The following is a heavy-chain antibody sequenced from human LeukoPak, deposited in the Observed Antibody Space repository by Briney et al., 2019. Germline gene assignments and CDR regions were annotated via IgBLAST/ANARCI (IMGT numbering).Heavy chain of an antibody. V-gene: IGHV1-24*01. CDR1: GYTLTELS. CDR2: FDPEDGET. D-gene: IGHD6-13*01. Sequence: VASVKVSCKVSGYTLTELSMHWVRQAPGKGLEWMGGFDPEDGETIYAQKFKGRVTMTEDTSTDTAYMELSSLRSEDTAVYYCATDTGIAAAGIRDYWGQGTLVTVSS. J-gene: IGHJ4*02. CDR3: ATDTGIAAAGIRDY.